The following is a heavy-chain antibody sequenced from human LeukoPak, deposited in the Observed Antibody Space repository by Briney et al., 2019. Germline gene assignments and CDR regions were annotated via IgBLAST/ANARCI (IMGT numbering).Heavy chain of an antibody. Sequence: PGGSLRLSCVASGFTFGKYWMSWVRQAPGKGLEWVSAISGCGGSTYYADSVKGRFTISRDNSKNTLYVQMNSLRVEDTAVYYCAKTSDISVRYYFDYWGQGTLVAVSS. CDR2: ISGCGGST. V-gene: IGHV3-23*01. CDR1: GFTFGKYW. CDR3: AKTSDISVRYYFDY. D-gene: IGHD3-22*01. J-gene: IGHJ4*02.